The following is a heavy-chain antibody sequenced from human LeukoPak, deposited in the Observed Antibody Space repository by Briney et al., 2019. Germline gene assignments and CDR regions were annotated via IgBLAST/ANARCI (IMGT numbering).Heavy chain of an antibody. CDR1: GFTFSRYT. CDR3: ARDWEGAFDI. D-gene: IGHD1-26*01. V-gene: IGHV3-21*01. J-gene: IGHJ3*02. Sequence: GGSLRLSCAASGFTFSRYTMNWVRQAPGKGLEWVSSISSSSSYIYYADSVKGRFTISRDNSKNTLYLQMNSLRAEDTAVYYCARDWEGAFDIWGQGTMVTVSS. CDR2: ISSSSSYI.